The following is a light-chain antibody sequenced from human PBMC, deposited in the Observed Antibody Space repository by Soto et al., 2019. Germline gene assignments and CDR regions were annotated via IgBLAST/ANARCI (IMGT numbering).Light chain of an antibody. J-gene: IGKJ4*01. Sequence: DIQMTQSPSSLSASVGDRVTITCRASQSIINYLNWYQQKPGKAPKLLIYATSSMQSGVPSRFSGSGYGTDFTLTISSLQPEDFATYYCQQSYSSPSGLTFGGGTKVDIK. CDR1: QSIINY. CDR2: ATS. V-gene: IGKV1-39*01. CDR3: QQSYSSPSGLT.